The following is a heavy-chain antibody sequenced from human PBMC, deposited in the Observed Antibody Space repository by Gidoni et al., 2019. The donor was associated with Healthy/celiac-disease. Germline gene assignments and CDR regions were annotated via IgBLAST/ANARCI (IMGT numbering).Heavy chain of an antibody. J-gene: IGHJ5*01. CDR1: GYTFTSYD. CDR3: ARGQEQQKLRTFDP. CDR2: MNPNSGNT. Sequence: QVQLVQSGAEVKKPGASVKVSCKASGYTFTSYDTNWVRQATGQGLEWMGWMNPNSGNTGYAKKFQGRVTMTRNTSISTAYMELSSLRSEDTAVYYCARGQEQQKLRTFDPWGQGTLVTVSS. D-gene: IGHD6-13*01. V-gene: IGHV1-8*01.